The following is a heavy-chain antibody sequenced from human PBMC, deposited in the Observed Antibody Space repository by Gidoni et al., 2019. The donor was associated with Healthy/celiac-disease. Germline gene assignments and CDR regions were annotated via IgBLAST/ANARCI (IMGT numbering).Heavy chain of an antibody. V-gene: IGHV3-9*01. CDR3: AKGDPGELLNDAFDI. J-gene: IGHJ3*02. Sequence: EVQLVESGGCLVQPGRSLRLSCAAYGFTFDDYAMHWVRQAPGKGMEWVSGISLNSGSIGYADSVKGRFTISRDNAKNSLYLQMNSLRAEETAVYYCAKGDPGELLNDAFDIWGQGTMVTVSS. CDR2: ISLNSGSI. D-gene: IGHD1-26*01. CDR1: GFTFDDYA.